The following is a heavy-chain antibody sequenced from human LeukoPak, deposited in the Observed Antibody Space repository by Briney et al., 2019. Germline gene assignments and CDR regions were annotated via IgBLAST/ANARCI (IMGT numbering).Heavy chain of an antibody. CDR1: GFSFSTYW. CDR2: IKQDGSEI. D-gene: IGHD6-13*01. Sequence: GGSLRLSCTASGFSFSTYWMSWVRQAQGKGLEWVANIKQDGSEIYYVDSVKGRFTISRDNAKNSLYLQMNNLRAEDTAVYYCGRVIAGAIDYWGQGTLVTVSS. CDR3: GRVIAGAIDY. V-gene: IGHV3-7*01. J-gene: IGHJ4*02.